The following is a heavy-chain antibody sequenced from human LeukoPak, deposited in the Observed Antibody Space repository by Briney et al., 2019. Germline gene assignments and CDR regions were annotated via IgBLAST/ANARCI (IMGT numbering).Heavy chain of an antibody. CDR2: TYTSGST. V-gene: IGHV4-4*07. D-gene: IGHD6-13*01. Sequence: SETLSLTCTVSGGSISSYDWSWIRQPAGKGLEWIGRTYTSGSTNYNPSLKSRVTMSVDMSKNQFSLKLSSMIAADTPVYYCARVSSSWYQDWYFDLWGRGTLVTVPS. J-gene: IGHJ2*01. CDR3: ARVSSSWYQDWYFDL. CDR1: GGSISSYD.